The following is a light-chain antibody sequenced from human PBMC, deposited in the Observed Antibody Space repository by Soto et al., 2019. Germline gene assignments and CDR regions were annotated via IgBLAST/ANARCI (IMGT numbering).Light chain of an antibody. CDR1: QSVSSSY. J-gene: IGKJ5*01. CDR2: GAS. V-gene: IGKV3D-7*01. CDR3: QQDYNLPPNT. Sequence: PGERVTLSCRASQSVSSSYLTWYQQKPGQAPRLLIYGASTRATSIPARFSGSGSGTDFTLTISSLQPEDFAVYYWQQDYNLPPNTFGQGTRLEIK.